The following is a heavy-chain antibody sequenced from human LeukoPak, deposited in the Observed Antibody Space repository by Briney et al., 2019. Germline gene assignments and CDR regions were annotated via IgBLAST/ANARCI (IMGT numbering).Heavy chain of an antibody. CDR1: GFTFSSYG. Sequence: GGSLRLSCAAYGFTFSSYGMHWVRQAPGKGLEWVAFIRYDGSNKYYADSVKGRFTISRDNSKNTLYLQMNSLRAEDTAVYYCAKDRHDSSGYYHDYWGQGTLVTVSS. D-gene: IGHD3-22*01. V-gene: IGHV3-30*02. CDR2: IRYDGSNK. CDR3: AKDRHDSSGYYHDY. J-gene: IGHJ4*02.